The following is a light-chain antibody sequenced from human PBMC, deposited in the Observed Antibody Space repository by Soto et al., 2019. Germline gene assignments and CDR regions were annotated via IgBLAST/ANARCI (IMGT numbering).Light chain of an antibody. V-gene: IGKV3-20*01. J-gene: IGKJ1*01. CDR2: GAS. Sequence: EIGLTQSPCTLSLSPGERATLSCRASQSVSSSYLAWYQQKPGQAPRLLIYGASSRATGIPDRFSGSGSGTDFTLTISRLEPEDFAVYYCQQYGSSQWTFGQGTKVDIK. CDR3: QQYGSSQWT. CDR1: QSVSSSY.